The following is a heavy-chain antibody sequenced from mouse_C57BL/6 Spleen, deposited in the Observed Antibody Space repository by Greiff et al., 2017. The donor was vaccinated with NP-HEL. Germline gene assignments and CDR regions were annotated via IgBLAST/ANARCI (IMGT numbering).Heavy chain of an antibody. CDR1: GYTFTSYW. Sequence: QVQLQQPGAELVKPGASVKLSCKASGYTFTSYWMHWVKQRPGQGLEWIGMIHPNSGSTNYNEKFKSKATLTVDKSSSTAYMQLSSLTSEDSAVYYCARRGDGYYFDDWGQGTTLTVSS. CDR2: IHPNSGST. D-gene: IGHD1-1*01. CDR3: ARRGDGYYFDD. V-gene: IGHV1-64*01. J-gene: IGHJ2*01.